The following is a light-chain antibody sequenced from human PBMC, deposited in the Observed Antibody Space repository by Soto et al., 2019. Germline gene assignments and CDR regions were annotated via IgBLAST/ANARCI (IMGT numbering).Light chain of an antibody. Sequence: EIMMTQSPATLSVSPGERATLSCRASQSVRNNLDWYQEKPGHAPRLLIYYASTRATGIPARLIGSGSGTEFTLTISSLQSEDFALYYCQQYNNWPPITFGQGTRLEIK. CDR2: YAS. V-gene: IGKV3-15*01. CDR1: QSVRNN. CDR3: QQYNNWPPIT. J-gene: IGKJ5*01.